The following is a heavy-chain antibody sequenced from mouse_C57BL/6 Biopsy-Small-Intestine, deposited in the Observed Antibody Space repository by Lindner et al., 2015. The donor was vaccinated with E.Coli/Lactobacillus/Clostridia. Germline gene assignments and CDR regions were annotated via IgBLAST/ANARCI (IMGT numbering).Heavy chain of an antibody. CDR3: ARRSNYDYAMDY. J-gene: IGHJ4*01. CDR2: FHPYNDDT. V-gene: IGHV1-47*01. CDR1: GYTFTTYL. Sequence: VQLQESGAELVKPGASVKMSCKASGYTFTTYLIAWMNQNHGKSLEWIGDFHPYNDDTKYNEKFKGKATLTVEKSSNTVYLELSRLTSDDSAVYYCARRSNYDYAMDYWGQGTSVTVSS. D-gene: IGHD2-5*01.